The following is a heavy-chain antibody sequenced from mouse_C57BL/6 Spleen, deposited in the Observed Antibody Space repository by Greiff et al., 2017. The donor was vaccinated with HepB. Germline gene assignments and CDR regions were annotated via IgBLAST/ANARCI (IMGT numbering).Heavy chain of an antibody. V-gene: IGHV1-7*01. CDR1: GYTFTSYW. Sequence: QVQLQQSGAELAKPGASVKLSCKASGYTFTSYWMHWVKQRPGQGLEWIGYINPSSGYTKYNQKFKDKAILTADKSSSTAYMQLSSLTYEDSAVYYCARRGGYSNYLDYWGQGTTLTVSS. D-gene: IGHD2-5*01. J-gene: IGHJ2*01. CDR3: ARRGGYSNYLDY. CDR2: INPSSGYT.